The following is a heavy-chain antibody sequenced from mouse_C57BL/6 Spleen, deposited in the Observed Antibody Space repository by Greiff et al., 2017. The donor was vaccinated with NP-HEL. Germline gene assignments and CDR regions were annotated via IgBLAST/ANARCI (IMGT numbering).Heavy chain of an antibody. J-gene: IGHJ1*03. Sequence: VQLKESGTVLARPGASVKMSCKTSGYTFTSYWMHWVKQRPGQGLEWIGAIYPGNSDTSYNQKFKGKAKLTAVTSASTAYMERSSLTNEDSAVYYCTRSLNYYGSSYGYFDVWGTGTTVTVSS. CDR1: GYTFTSYW. V-gene: IGHV1-5*01. CDR3: TRSLNYYGSSYGYFDV. CDR2: IYPGNSDT. D-gene: IGHD1-1*01.